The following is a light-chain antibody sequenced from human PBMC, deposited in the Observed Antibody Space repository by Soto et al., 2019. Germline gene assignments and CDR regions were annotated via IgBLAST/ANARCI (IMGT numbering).Light chain of an antibody. CDR3: QQRRNWPPEVT. CDR1: QSVRSS. J-gene: IGKJ3*01. CDR2: DAS. V-gene: IGKV3-11*01. Sequence: EIVLTQSPDTLSLSPGERATLSCRASQSVRSSLAWYQQKPGQAPRLRIYDASNRATGIPARFSGSGSGIDFTLTISSLEPEDFAVYYCQQRRNWPPEVTFGPGTKVDIK.